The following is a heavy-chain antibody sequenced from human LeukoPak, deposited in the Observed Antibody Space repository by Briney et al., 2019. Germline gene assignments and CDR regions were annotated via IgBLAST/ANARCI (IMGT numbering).Heavy chain of an antibody. CDR1: GFTFSSYS. CDR2: ISSSSSYI. CDR3: ARGLIVGGLFDY. Sequence: GGSLRLSCAASGFTFSSYSMNWVRQAPGKGLEWVSSISSSSSYIYYADSVKGRFTISRDNAKNSLYLQMNSLRAEDTAVYYCARGLIVGGLFDYWGQGTLVTVSS. J-gene: IGHJ4*02. V-gene: IGHV3-21*01. D-gene: IGHD3-16*01.